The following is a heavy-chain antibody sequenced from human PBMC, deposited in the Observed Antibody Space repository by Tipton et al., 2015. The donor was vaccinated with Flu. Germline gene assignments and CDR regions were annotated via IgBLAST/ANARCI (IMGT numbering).Heavy chain of an antibody. CDR3: AKDVTTGTRFLSGRNAFDV. J-gene: IGHJ3*01. V-gene: IGHV3-23*01. CDR2: ISASGGSI. Sequence: SLRLSCAASGFTFSTYAMSWVRQAPGKGLEWVSGISASGGSIYYVDSVKGRFTISRDNSNNTLYLQMNSLRAEDTALYFRAKDVTTGTRFLSGRNAFDVWGQGTMVTVSS. D-gene: IGHD4-17*01. CDR1: GFTFSTYA.